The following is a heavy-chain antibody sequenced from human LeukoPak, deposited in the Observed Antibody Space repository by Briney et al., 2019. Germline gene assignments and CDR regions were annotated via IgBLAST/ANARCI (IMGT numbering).Heavy chain of an antibody. V-gene: IGHV1-2*06. CDR2: INPNSGCT. J-gene: IGHJ5*02. Sequence: ASVKVSCKASGYTFTGYYMHWVRQAPGQGLEWMGRINPNSGCTNYAQKFQGRVTMTRDTSISTAYMELSRLRSDDTAVYYCARDLKGVVINWFDPWGQGTLVTVSS. D-gene: IGHD4-23*01. CDR1: GYTFTGYY. CDR3: ARDLKGVVINWFDP.